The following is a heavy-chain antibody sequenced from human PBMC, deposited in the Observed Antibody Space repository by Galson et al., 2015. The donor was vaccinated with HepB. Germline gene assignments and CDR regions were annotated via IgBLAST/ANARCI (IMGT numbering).Heavy chain of an antibody. CDR1: GFTFSSYG. CDR2: IWYDGSNK. CDR3: ARNLGYDFWSGPDY. V-gene: IGHV3-33*01. J-gene: IGHJ4*02. Sequence: SLRLSCAASGFTFSSYGMHWVRQAPGKGLEWVAVIWYDGSNKYYADSVKGRFTISRDNSKNTLYLQMNSLRAEDTAVYYCARNLGYDFWSGPDYWGQGTLVTVSS. D-gene: IGHD3-3*01.